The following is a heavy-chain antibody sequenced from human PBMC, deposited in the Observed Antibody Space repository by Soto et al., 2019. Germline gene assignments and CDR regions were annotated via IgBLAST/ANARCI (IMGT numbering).Heavy chain of an antibody. CDR2: IYYSGTT. V-gene: IGHV4-39*01. D-gene: IGHD3-9*01. Sequence: SETLSLTCTVSGDSITSNSYFWAWIRQPPGKGLEWIGSIYYSGTTYHNPSLKSRVTISVDRSNNQFSLKLTSVTAADTAVYYCARHFSVDHFDYWGQGALVPSP. CDR3: ARHFSVDHFDY. CDR1: GDSITSNSYF. J-gene: IGHJ4*02.